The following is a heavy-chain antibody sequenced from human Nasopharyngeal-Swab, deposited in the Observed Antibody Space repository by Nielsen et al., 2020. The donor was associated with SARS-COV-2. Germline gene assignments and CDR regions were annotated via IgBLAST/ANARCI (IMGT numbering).Heavy chain of an antibody. J-gene: IGHJ4*02. CDR2: FSYTGIT. CDR1: GGSISSGSIRCYY. CDR3: AREVVGGLVDS. D-gene: IGHD1-26*01. V-gene: IGHV4-61*01. Sequence: SETLSLTCTVSGGSISSGSIRCYYWSWIRQPQGKGLEWIGYFSYTGITNYNPSLKSRVTISVDMSKNQFSLKLSSVAAADTAVYYCAREVVGGLVDSWGQGTLFTVSS.